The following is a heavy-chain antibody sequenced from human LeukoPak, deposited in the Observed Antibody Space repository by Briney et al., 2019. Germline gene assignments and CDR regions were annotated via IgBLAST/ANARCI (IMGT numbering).Heavy chain of an antibody. CDR1: GGSISSYY. D-gene: IGHD6-6*01. CDR2: IYTSGST. CDR3: ARGGEYSSSSGLFDL. J-gene: IGHJ4*02. V-gene: IGHV4-4*07. Sequence: PSETLSLTCTVSGGSISSYYWSWIRQPAGKGLEWIGRIYTSGSTNYNPSLKSRVTMSVDTSKNQFSLKLSSVTAADTAVYYCARGGEYSSSSGLFDLWGQGTLVTVSS.